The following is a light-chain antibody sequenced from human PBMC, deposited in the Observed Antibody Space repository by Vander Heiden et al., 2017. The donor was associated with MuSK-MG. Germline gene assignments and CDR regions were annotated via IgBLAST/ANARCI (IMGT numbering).Light chain of an antibody. V-gene: IGLV4-60*02. CDR2: LEGSGSY. CDR3: ETWDSNTHV. CDR1: SGHSSYI. J-gene: IGLJ1*01. Sequence: QPVLTQSYSASASLGSSVKLTCTLSSGHSSYIIAWHQQQAGKAPRYLMKLEGSGSYNKGSGVPDRFSGSSSGADRYLTISNLQFEDEADYYCETWDSNTHVFGTGTKVTVL.